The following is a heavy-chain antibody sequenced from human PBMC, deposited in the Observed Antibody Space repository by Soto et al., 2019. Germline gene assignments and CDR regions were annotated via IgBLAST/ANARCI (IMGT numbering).Heavy chain of an antibody. CDR3: APHVDADY. Sequence: QVQLVESGGGVVQPGRSLRLSCAASGFTFSNYGMHWVRQAPGKGLEWVAVIWYDGSNKYYADSVKGRFTISRDNSKNTLYLQMNSMRAEDTAVYYCAPHVDADYWGQGTHVTVYS. J-gene: IGHJ4*02. CDR2: IWYDGSNK. V-gene: IGHV3-33*01. CDR1: GFTFSNYG. D-gene: IGHD5-12*01.